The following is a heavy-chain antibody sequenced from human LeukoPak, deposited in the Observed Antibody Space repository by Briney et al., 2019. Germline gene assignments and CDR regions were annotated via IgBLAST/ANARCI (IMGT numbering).Heavy chain of an antibody. J-gene: IGHJ4*02. V-gene: IGHV4-30-4*01. Sequence: PSQTLSLTCTVSGGLTSSGDYYWSWIRQSPAKGLEWIGQVYYSGSTLYSPSLKSRLTISIDTSKNQFSLRLSSVTGADTAVYYCASLSVWELATHPGGSFDYWGRGILVTVSS. D-gene: IGHD5-24*01. CDR3: ASLSVWELATHPGGSFDY. CDR1: GGLTSSGDYY. CDR2: VYYSGST.